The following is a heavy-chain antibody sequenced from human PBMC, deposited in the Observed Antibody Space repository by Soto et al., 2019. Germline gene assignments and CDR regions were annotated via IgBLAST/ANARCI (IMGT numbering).Heavy chain of an antibody. CDR3: TTDPQWLVTEPDY. CDR2: IKSKTDGGTT. D-gene: IGHD6-19*01. Sequence: PGGSLRLSCAASGFTFSNAWMNWVRQAPGKGLEWVGRIKSKTDGGTTDYAAPVKGRFTISRDDSKNTLYLQMNSLKTEDTAVYYCTTDPQWLVTEPDYWGQGTLVTVSS. V-gene: IGHV3-15*07. CDR1: GFTFSNAW. J-gene: IGHJ4*02.